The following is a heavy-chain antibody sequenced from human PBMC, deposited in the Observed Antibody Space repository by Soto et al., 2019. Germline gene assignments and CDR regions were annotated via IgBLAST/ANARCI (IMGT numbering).Heavy chain of an antibody. V-gene: IGHV1-69*02. CDR1: GGTFSSYT. CDR2: ITPILGIA. Sequence: ASVKVSCKASGGTFSSYTISWVRQAPGQGLEWMGRITPILGIANYAQKFQGRVTITADKSTSTAYMELSSLRSEDTAVYYCARVTPYHAIDYWGQGTLVTVPQ. J-gene: IGHJ4*02. CDR3: ARVTPYHAIDY. D-gene: IGHD2-8*01.